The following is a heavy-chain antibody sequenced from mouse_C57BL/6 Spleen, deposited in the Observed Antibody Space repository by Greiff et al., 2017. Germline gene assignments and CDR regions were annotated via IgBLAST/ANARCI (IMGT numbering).Heavy chain of an antibody. D-gene: IGHD2-1*01. CDR1: GYTFTDYY. V-gene: IGHV1-26*01. J-gene: IGHJ4*01. CDR3: ARSNYGNYVGAMDY. Sequence: EVQLQQSGPELVKPGASVKISCKASGYTFTDYYMNWVKQSHGKSLEWIGDINPNNGGTSYNQKFKGKATLTVDKSSSTAYMELRSLTSEDSAVYYCARSNYGNYVGAMDYWGQGTSVTVSS. CDR2: INPNNGGT.